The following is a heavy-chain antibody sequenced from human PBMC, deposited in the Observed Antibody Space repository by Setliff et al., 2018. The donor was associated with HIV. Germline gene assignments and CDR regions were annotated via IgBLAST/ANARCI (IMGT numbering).Heavy chain of an antibody. D-gene: IGHD3-16*02. Sequence: SETLSLTCTVSGGSISSGGYYWSWIRQQPGEGLEWIGYIYYSGSTYYNPSLKSRVTISVDTSKNQFSLKLSSVTAADTAVYYCARGYPVSYYYYMDVWGKGTTVTVSS. CDR2: IYYSGST. J-gene: IGHJ6*03. CDR1: GGSISSGGYY. V-gene: IGHV4-31*03. CDR3: ARGYPVSYYYYMDV.